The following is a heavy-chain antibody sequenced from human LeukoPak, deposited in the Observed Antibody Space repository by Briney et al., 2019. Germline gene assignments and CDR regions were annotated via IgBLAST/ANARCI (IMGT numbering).Heavy chain of an antibody. V-gene: IGHV3-30-3*01. Sequence: PGRSLRLSCAASGFTFSSYAMHWVRQAPGKGLEWVAVISYDGSNKYYADSVKGRFTISRDNAKSTLYLQMNSLRAEDMALYYCAKVMAAAGTKQFDDAFDVWGQGTMVIV. CDR1: GFTFSSYA. CDR2: ISYDGSNK. D-gene: IGHD6-13*01. J-gene: IGHJ3*01. CDR3: AKVMAAAGTKQFDDAFDV.